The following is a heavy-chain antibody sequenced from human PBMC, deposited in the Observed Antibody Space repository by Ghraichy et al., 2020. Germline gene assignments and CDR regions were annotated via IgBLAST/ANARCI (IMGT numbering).Heavy chain of an antibody. D-gene: IGHD6-13*01. CDR3: ARDVMRQQPISESYYYYGMDV. J-gene: IGHJ6*02. CDR1: GYTFTSYY. V-gene: IGHV1-46*01. Sequence: ASVKVSCKASGYTFTSYYMHWVRQAPGQGLEWMGIINPSGGSTSYAQKFQGRVTMTRDTSTSTVYMELSSLRSEDTAVYYCARDVMRQQPISESYYYYGMDVWGQGTTVTVSS. CDR2: INPSGGST.